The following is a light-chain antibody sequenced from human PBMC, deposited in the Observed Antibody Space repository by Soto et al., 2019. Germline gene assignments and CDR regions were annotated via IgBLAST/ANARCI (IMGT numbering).Light chain of an antibody. V-gene: IGKV3-15*01. CDR3: QQYNNWPPIRT. CDR1: QSVSSN. Sequence: EIVMTQSPATLSVSPGERATLSCRASQSVSSNLAWYQQKPGQAPRLLIYGASTRATGIPARFSGSVSGTEFTLTISSLQSEDFAVYYCQQYNNWPPIRTFGQGTKVEIK. CDR2: GAS. J-gene: IGKJ1*01.